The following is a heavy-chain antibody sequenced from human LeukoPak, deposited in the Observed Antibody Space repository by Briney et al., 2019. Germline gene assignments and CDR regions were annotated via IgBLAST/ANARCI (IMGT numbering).Heavy chain of an antibody. V-gene: IGHV1-69*05. CDR3: AREGWDYYGSGSYRYYFDY. Sequence: ASVKVSCKASGGTFSSYAISWVRQAPGQGLEWMGGIIPIFGTANYAQKLQGRVTMTTDTSTSTAYMELRSLRSDDTAVYYCAREGWDYYGSGSYRYYFDYWGQGTLVTVSS. D-gene: IGHD3-10*01. J-gene: IGHJ4*02. CDR2: IIPIFGTA. CDR1: GGTFSSYA.